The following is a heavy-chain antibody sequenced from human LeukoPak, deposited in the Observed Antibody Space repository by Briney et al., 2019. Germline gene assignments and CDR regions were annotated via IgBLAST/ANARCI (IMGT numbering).Heavy chain of an antibody. CDR2: ISPTGSTT. V-gene: IGHV3-74*01. CDR3: ARGLSSNWSGLDF. CDR1: GFTFSSYA. J-gene: IGHJ4*02. D-gene: IGHD6-13*01. Sequence: GRSLRLSCAASGFTFSSYAMHWARQLPGKGLVWVSRISPTGSTTSYADSVKGRFTVSRDNAKNTLYLQVNNLRAEDTAVYYCARGLSSNWSGLDFWGQGTLLTVSS.